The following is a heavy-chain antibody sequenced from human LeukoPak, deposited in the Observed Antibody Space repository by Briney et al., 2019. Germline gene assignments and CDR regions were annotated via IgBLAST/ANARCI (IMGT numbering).Heavy chain of an antibody. J-gene: IGHJ5*02. CDR1: GYTFTGYY. CDR3: ARDSFPYTADGFS. CDR2: INPNSGGT. V-gene: IGHV1-2*02. D-gene: IGHD3-16*01. Sequence: GASVKVSCKASGYTFTGYYMHWVRQAPGQGLEWMGWINPNSGGTNYAQKFQGRVTITADESTSTAYMELSSLRSEDTAVYYCARDSFPYTADGFSWGQGTLVTVSS.